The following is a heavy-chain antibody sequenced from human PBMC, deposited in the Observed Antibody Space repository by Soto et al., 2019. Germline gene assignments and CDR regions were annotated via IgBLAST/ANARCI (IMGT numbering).Heavy chain of an antibody. CDR1: GFTFSNAW. J-gene: IGHJ4*02. V-gene: IGHV3-15*01. CDR3: TTEWDMVRGVISL. D-gene: IGHD3-10*01. Sequence: GGSLILSCAASGFTFSNAWRSWVRQAPGKGLEWVGRIKSKTDGGTTDYAAPVKGRFTISRDDSKNTLYLQMNSLKTEDTAVYYCTTEWDMVRGVISLWGQGTLVTVSS. CDR2: IKSKTDGGTT.